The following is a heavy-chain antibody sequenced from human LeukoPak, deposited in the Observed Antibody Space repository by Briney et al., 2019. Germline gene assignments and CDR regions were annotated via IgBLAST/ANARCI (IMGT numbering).Heavy chain of an antibody. Sequence: GGSLRLSCAASGFTFSSYWMHWVRQAPGKGLVWVSRINSDGSSTSYADSVKGRFTISRDNAKHTLYLQMNSLRAEDTAVYYCARALTPITIFGVVQTYYYYMDVWGKGTTVTVSS. CDR1: GFTFSSYW. CDR2: INSDGSST. J-gene: IGHJ6*03. D-gene: IGHD3-3*01. CDR3: ARALTPITIFGVVQTYYYYMDV. V-gene: IGHV3-74*01.